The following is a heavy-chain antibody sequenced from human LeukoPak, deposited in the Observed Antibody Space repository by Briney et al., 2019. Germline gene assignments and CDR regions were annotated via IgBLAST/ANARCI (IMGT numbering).Heavy chain of an antibody. J-gene: IGHJ3*02. CDR2: IYYSGST. Sequence: SETLSLTCTVSGGSISSYYWSWIRHPPGKGLEWIGYIYYSGSTNYNPSLKSRVTISVDTSKNQFSLKLSSVTAADTAVYYCARDRTPWWELTPIHDAFDIWGQGTMVTVSS. CDR3: ARDRTPWWELTPIHDAFDI. V-gene: IGHV4-59*01. D-gene: IGHD1-26*01. CDR1: GGSISSYY.